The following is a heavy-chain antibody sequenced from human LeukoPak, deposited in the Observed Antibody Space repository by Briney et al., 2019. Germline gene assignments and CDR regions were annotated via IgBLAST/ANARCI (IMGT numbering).Heavy chain of an antibody. CDR1: GFPFSSYL. Sequence: GGSLRLSCAAPGFPFSSYLMSWVRQAPGKGLERVSTVSANGANTYYADSVKGRFTVSRDNSKSTPYLQMNSLRVGDTAVYYCASQYIEVNYYYHMDVWGTGTTVIVSS. CDR3: ASQYIEVNYYYHMDV. CDR2: VSANGANT. J-gene: IGHJ6*03. D-gene: IGHD5-18*01. V-gene: IGHV3-23*01.